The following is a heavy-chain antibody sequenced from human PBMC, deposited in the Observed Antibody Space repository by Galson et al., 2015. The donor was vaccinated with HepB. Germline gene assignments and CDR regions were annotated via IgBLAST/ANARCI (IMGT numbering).Heavy chain of an antibody. J-gene: IGHJ4*02. V-gene: IGHV3-53*01. Sequence: SLRLSCAASGFTVSSNYMSWVRQAPGKGLECVSVIYSGGSTYYTDSVKGRFTISRDNSKNTLYLQMNSLRAEDTAMYYCARVPGVSNNYWGQGTLVTVSP. CDR3: ARVPGVSNNY. CDR2: IYSGGST. D-gene: IGHD1/OR15-1a*01. CDR1: GFTVSSNY.